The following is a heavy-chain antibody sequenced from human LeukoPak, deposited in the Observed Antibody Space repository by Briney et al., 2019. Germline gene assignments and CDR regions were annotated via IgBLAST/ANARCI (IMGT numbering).Heavy chain of an antibody. CDR2: ISGSGGST. D-gene: IGHD6-6*01. Sequence: PGGSLRLSCAASGFTFSSYAMSWVRQAPGKGLEWVSAISGSGGSTYYADSVKGRFTISRDNSKNTLYLQMNSLRAEDTAVYYCAKDLTSAARTSGWYYFDYWGQGTLVTVSS. CDR1: GFTFSSYA. CDR3: AKDLTSAARTSGWYYFDY. V-gene: IGHV3-23*01. J-gene: IGHJ4*02.